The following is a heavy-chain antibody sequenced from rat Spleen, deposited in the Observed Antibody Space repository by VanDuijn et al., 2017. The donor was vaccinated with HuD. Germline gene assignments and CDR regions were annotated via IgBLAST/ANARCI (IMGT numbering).Heavy chain of an antibody. CDR1: GLSFSNYY. V-gene: IGHV5-25*01. CDR2: ISTGGGNT. D-gene: IGHD1-9*01. Sequence: EVKLVESGGGLVQPGRSLKLSCAASGLSFSNYYMAWVRQAPTKGLEWVASISTGGGNTYYGDSVKGRITISRDNEKSTLDLQMSSLRSEDTATYYCTRRGHTMGLTARYFDYWGQGVMVTVSS. J-gene: IGHJ2*01. CDR3: TRRGHTMGLTARYFDY.